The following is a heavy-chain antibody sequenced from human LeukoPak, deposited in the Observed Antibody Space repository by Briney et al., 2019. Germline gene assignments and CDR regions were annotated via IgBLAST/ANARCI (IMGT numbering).Heavy chain of an antibody. CDR3: ARGRSYQADAFDI. CDR1: GGSFSGYY. Sequence: SETLSLTCAVYGGSFSGYYWSWIRQPPGKGLEWIGEINHSGSTNYNPSLKSRVTISVDTSKNQFSLKLSSVTAADTAAYYCARGRSYQADAFDIWGQGTMVTVSS. J-gene: IGHJ3*02. CDR2: INHSGST. D-gene: IGHD1-26*01. V-gene: IGHV4-34*01.